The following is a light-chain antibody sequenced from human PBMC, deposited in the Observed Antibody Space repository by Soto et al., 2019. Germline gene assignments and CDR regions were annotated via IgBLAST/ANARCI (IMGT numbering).Light chain of an antibody. CDR2: AAS. Sequence: EVVLTQSPGTVSLSPGERATLSCRASQSVTSNYLAWYQQKPGQAPRLLIYAASSRATGIPDRLSGSGSGTNFTLSISRLESEDFAVYYCQQYGSSVTWTFGQGTKVEI. V-gene: IGKV3-20*01. CDR3: QQYGSSVTWT. J-gene: IGKJ1*01. CDR1: QSVTSNY.